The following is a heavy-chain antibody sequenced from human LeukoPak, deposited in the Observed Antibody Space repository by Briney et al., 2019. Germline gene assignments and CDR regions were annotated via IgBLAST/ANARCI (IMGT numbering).Heavy chain of an antibody. CDR1: GFTLSNYA. Sequence: PGGSLRLFCVVCGFTLSNYAMNWVRQAPGKGLEWVSYISRSGTTIYYAGSVKGRFTISRDVAKNSLYLQMNSLRDEDTAVYYCSRDGGTNWDLDFWGQGTLVTVSS. CDR3: SRDGGTNWDLDF. D-gene: IGHD1-1*01. J-gene: IGHJ4*02. V-gene: IGHV3-48*02. CDR2: ISRSGTTI.